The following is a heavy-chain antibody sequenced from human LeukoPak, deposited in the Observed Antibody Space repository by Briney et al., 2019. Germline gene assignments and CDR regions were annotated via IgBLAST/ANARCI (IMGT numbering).Heavy chain of an antibody. V-gene: IGHV4-4*07. CDR2: IYTDGST. Sequence: SETLSLTCTVSGASVNDNYWSWSRQPAGKTLKWIGRIYTDGSTNYNPSLKSRVAISVDTSTNQFSLFLRSVTAADTAIYYCTIGSSSGSLAYWGQGTLVTVSS. CDR1: GASVNDNY. D-gene: IGHD2-15*01. CDR3: TIGSSSGSLAY. J-gene: IGHJ4*02.